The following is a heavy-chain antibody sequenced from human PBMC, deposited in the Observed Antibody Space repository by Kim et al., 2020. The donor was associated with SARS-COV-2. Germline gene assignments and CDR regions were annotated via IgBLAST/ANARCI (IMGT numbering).Heavy chain of an antibody. J-gene: IGHJ3*02. CDR3: ARDRDIVVVPAAMNAFDI. Sequence: SVKVSCKASGGTFSSYAISWVRQAPGQGLEWMGGIITIFGTANYAQKFQGRVTITADESTSTAYMELSSLRSEDTAVYYCARDRDIVVVPAAMNAFDIWGQGTMVTVSS. CDR1: GGTFSSYA. D-gene: IGHD2-2*01. CDR2: IITIFGTA. V-gene: IGHV1-69*13.